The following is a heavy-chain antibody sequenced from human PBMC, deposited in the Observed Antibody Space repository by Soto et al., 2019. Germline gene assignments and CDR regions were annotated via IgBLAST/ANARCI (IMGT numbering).Heavy chain of an antibody. V-gene: IGHV3-64*01. D-gene: IGHD2-2*01. CDR3: ARPGYCSSTSCHYYFDY. J-gene: IGHJ4*02. CDR2: ISSNGGST. Sequence: RQAPGKGLEYVSAISSNGGSTYYANSVKGRFTISRDNSKNTLYLQMGSLRAEDMAVYYCARPGYCSSTSCHYYFDYWGQGTLVTVSS.